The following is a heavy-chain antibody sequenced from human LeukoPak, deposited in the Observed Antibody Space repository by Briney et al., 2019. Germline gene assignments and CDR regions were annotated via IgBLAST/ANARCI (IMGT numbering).Heavy chain of an antibody. Sequence: GGSLRLSCAASGFTLSCCGMHWVRQAPGKGLEWVAFIRYDGSNKYYADSVKGRFTISRDNAKNSLYLQMNSLRAEDTALYYCARGGYDPYNWGQGTLVTVSS. V-gene: IGHV3-30*02. CDR1: GFTLSCCG. J-gene: IGHJ4*02. D-gene: IGHD5-12*01. CDR3: ARGGYDPYN. CDR2: IRYDGSNK.